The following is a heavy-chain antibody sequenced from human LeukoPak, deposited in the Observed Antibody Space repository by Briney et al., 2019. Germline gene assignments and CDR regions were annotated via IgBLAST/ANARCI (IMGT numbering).Heavy chain of an antibody. CDR3: ARLGELSLYPGAFDI. CDR1: GGSISSSNW. CDR2: IYHSGST. V-gene: IGHV4-4*02. J-gene: IGHJ3*02. D-gene: IGHD3-16*02. Sequence: SGTLSLTCAVSGGSISSSNWWSWVRQPPGKGLEWIGEIYHSGSTNYNPSLKSRVTISVDKSKNQFSLKLSSVTAADTAVYYCARLGELSLYPGAFDIWGQGTMVTVSS.